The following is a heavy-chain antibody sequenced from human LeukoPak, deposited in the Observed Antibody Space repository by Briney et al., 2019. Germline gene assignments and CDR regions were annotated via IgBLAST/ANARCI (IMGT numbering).Heavy chain of an antibody. CDR3: ARDEDTASPG. J-gene: IGHJ4*02. Sequence: GASVKVSCKASGGTFASYAISWVRQAPGQGLEWMGGIIPIFGTANYAQKFQGRVTITTDESTSTAYMELSSLRSEDTAVYYCARDEDTASPGWGQGTLVTVSS. CDR1: GGTFASYA. V-gene: IGHV1-69*05. CDR2: IIPIFGTA. D-gene: IGHD5-18*01.